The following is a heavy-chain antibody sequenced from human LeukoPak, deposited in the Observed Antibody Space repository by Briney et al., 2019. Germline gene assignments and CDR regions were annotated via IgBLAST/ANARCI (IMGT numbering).Heavy chain of an antibody. V-gene: IGHV4-61*01. CDR1: GGSISSSSYY. J-gene: IGHJ6*02. Sequence: SETLSLTCTVSGGSISSSSYYWSWIRLPPGRGLEWIAYIYDSDNTNYNPSLKSRVTISVDTSKNQFSLKLSSVTAADTAVYYCARGNYVYYYGMDVWGQGTTVTVSS. CDR2: IYDSDNT. D-gene: IGHD4-11*01. CDR3: ARGNYVYYYGMDV.